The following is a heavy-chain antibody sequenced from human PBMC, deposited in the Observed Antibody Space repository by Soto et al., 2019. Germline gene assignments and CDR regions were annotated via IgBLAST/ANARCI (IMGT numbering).Heavy chain of an antibody. J-gene: IGHJ5*02. V-gene: IGHV1-18*04. CDR2: ISPKNGNT. D-gene: IGHD3-3*01. Sequence: PSVKVSCKASGYSISTYDISWLRQAPGQGPEWMGRISPKNGNTNYAQNFQDRVTMTADTSSSTAYMELRGLRSDDTAKYYCATSYDSGFDPWGQGTPVTVSS. CDR1: GYSISTYD. CDR3: ATSYDSGFDP.